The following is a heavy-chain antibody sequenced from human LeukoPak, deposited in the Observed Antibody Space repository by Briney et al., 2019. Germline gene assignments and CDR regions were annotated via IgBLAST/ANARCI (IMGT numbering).Heavy chain of an antibody. Sequence: SQTLSLTCTVSGTGSIISGGHYWSWIRQHPGKGLEWLGYIYYSGSTYYNPSLKSRLSISVDTSKNQLSLNLNSVTAADTAVYYCARLLYSCGPKPNYFDYWGQGTLVTVSS. CDR1: GTGSIISGGHY. D-gene: IGHD5-18*01. V-gene: IGHV4-31*03. J-gene: IGHJ4*02. CDR2: IYYSGST. CDR3: ARLLYSCGPKPNYFDY.